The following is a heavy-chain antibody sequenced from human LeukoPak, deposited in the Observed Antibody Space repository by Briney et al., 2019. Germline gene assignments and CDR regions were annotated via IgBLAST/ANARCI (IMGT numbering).Heavy chain of an antibody. J-gene: IGHJ4*02. V-gene: IGHV1-46*01. CDR3: ARDLPPKVGGNPVDY. CDR1: GYTFTSYY. D-gene: IGHD3-16*01. CDR2: INPSGGST. Sequence: ASVKVSCKASGYTFTSYYMHWVRQAPGQGLEWMGIINPSGGSTSYAQKFQGRVTMTRDTSTSTVYMELSSLRSEDTAVYYCARDLPPKVGGNPVDYWGRGTLVTVSS.